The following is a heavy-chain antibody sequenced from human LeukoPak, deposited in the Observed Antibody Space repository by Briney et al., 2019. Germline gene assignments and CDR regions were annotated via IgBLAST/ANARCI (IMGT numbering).Heavy chain of an antibody. CDR1: GGSISNSNYY. CDR3: ARGDGYNYFRPYYFDY. J-gene: IGHJ4*02. CDR2: IYYTGSI. V-gene: IGHV4-39*07. Sequence: KTSETLSLTCTVSGGSISNSNYYWSWIRQPPGKGLEWIGSIYYTGSIFYNPSLKSRVTISVNTPKNQFSLKLSSVTAADTAVYYCARGDGYNYFRPYYFDYWGQGTLVTVSS. D-gene: IGHD5-24*01.